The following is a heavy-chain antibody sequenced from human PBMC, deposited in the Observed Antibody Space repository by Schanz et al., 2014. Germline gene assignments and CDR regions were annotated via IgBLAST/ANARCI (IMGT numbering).Heavy chain of an antibody. Sequence: QVQLVQSGAEVKKPGASVKVSCKASGGTFSTYPINWLRQAPGQGLEWMGRIIPIHGIVNYAQRMQDRVRITADKSASTAYMELNSLRSDGTAVYYCARGGGPEDVFDVWGQGTILTVSS. D-gene: IGHD5-12*01. V-gene: IGHV1-69*09. CDR3: ARGGGPEDVFDV. J-gene: IGHJ3*01. CDR1: GGTFSTYP. CDR2: IIPIHGIV.